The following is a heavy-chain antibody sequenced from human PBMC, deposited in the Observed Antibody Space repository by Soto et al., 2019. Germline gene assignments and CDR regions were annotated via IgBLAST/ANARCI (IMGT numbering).Heavy chain of an antibody. CDR1: GFIFSNYG. D-gene: IGHD3-10*01. V-gene: IGHV3-33*01. CDR3: ATGDDSGRAE. J-gene: IGHJ4*02. Sequence: QVQLVESGGGVVQPGRSLRLSCAASGFIFSNYGMHWVRQAPGKGLEWVAVIWYDGSDKYYADSVKGRFAISRDNSKNTLYLQMNSLRAEDTAVYYGATGDDSGRAEWGQGTLVTVSS. CDR2: IWYDGSDK.